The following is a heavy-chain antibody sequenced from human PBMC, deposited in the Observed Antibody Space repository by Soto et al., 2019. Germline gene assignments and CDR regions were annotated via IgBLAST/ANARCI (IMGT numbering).Heavy chain of an antibody. Sequence: ASVKVSCKASGYTFTGYYMHCVRQAPGQGLEWMGWINPNSGGTNYAQKFQGRVTVTRDTSISTAYMELSRLRSDDTAVYYCARNELYYGSGPKRALHQWGQGTLVTVSS. D-gene: IGHD3-10*01. J-gene: IGHJ4*02. V-gene: IGHV1-2*02. CDR1: GYTFTGYY. CDR3: ARNELYYGSGPKRALHQ. CDR2: INPNSGGT.